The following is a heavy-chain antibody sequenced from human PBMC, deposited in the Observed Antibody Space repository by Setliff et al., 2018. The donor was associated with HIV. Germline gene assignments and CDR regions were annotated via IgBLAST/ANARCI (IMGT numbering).Heavy chain of an antibody. CDR3: AIIYYYDSSPVAFDI. CDR1: GYSFTSYW. CDR2: IYPGDSDT. J-gene: IGHJ3*02. V-gene: IGHV5-51*01. Sequence: GESLKISCKGSGYSFTSYWIGWVRQMPGKGLEWMGIIYPGDSDTTYSPSFQGQVTMSADKSISTAYLQWRSLKASDTAMYYCAIIYYYDSSPVAFDIWGQGTMVTVSS. D-gene: IGHD3-22*01.